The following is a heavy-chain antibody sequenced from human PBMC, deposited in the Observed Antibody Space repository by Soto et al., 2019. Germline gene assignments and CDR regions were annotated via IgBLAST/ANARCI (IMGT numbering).Heavy chain of an antibody. CDR3: ARLGAMVGALDAFDI. D-gene: IGHD1-26*01. CDR1: GYTFTGYY. V-gene: IGHV1-2*04. Sequence: ASVKVSCKASGYTFTGYYMHWVRQAPGQGLEWMGWINPNSGGTNYAQKFQGWVTMTRDTSISTAYMELSRLRSDDTAVYYCARLGAMVGALDAFDIWGQGTMVTVSS. CDR2: INPNSGGT. J-gene: IGHJ3*02.